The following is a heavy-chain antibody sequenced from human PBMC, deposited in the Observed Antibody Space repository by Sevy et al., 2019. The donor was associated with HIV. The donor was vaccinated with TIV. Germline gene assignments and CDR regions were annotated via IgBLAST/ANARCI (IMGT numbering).Heavy chain of an antibody. J-gene: IGHJ4*02. CDR3: SREGCTQPHDY. CDR2: FSFGCGRI. CDR1: GFTFAKYS. Sequence: GGSLRLSCAASGFTFAKYSMSWVRQAPGKGLEWVSTFSFGCGRINYADSVKGRFTISRDDSKNTLFLQMNSLRAEDTATYFCSREGCTQPHDYWGQGTLVTVSS. D-gene: IGHD2-8*01. V-gene: IGHV3-23*01.